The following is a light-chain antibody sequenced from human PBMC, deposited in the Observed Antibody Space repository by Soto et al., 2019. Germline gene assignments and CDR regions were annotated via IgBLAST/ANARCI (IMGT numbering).Light chain of an antibody. J-gene: IGKJ4*01. V-gene: IGKV3-15*01. Sequence: VLTQSPATLSLSPGESATLSCRASQSVSSYLAWYQQKTGQAPRLLIYGESTRATGIPDRFSGSGSGTELTLTISRLQSEDFTVYYCQKYNNWPLTFGGGTKVDIK. CDR3: QKYNNWPLT. CDR1: QSVSSY. CDR2: GES.